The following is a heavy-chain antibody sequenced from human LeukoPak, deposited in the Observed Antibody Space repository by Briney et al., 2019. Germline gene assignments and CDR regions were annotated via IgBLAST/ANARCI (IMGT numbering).Heavy chain of an antibody. CDR3: ARMGTLSASRLAY. V-gene: IGHV1-18*01. Sequence: ASVKVSCKASGFPFSNHGITWVRQAPGQGLEWMGWISPYNGNTNYAQKLQGRVTMTADTSTSTAYLEVRSLRSDDTAVYYCARMGTLSASRLAYWGQGTLVTVSS. D-gene: IGHD3-3*01. J-gene: IGHJ4*02. CDR1: GFPFSNHG. CDR2: ISPYNGNT.